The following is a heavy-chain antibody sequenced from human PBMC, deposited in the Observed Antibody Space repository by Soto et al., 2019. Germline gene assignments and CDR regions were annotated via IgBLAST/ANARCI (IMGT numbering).Heavy chain of an antibody. CDR2: IYHSGST. CDR1: GGSISSSNW. V-gene: IGHV4-4*02. J-gene: IGHJ6*02. Sequence: QVQLQESGPGLVKPSGTLSLTCAVSGGSISSSNWWSWVRQPPGKGLEWIGEIYHSGSTNYNPSPXXRXXISVDKSKNQLTLKLSSVTAADTAVYYCARVPGSYYDGMGVWGQGTAVTVSS. CDR3: ARVPGSYYDGMGV.